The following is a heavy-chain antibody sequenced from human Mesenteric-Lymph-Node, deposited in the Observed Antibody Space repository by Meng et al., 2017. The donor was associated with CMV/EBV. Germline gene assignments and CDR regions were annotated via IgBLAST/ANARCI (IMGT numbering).Heavy chain of an antibody. CDR2: IYHSGST. D-gene: IGHD2-2*01. CDR3: ASTATLGYCSSTSCYSFDY. J-gene: IGHJ4*02. Sequence: ISSSNWWSWLRQPPGKGLEWIGEIYHSGSTNYNPSLKSRVTISVDKSKNQFSLKLSSVTAADTAVYYCASTATLGYCSSTSCYSFDYWGQGTLVTVSS. V-gene: IGHV4-4*02. CDR1: ISSSNW.